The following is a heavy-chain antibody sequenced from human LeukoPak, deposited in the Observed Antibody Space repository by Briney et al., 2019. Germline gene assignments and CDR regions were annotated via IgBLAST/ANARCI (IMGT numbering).Heavy chain of an antibody. CDR2: IYYSGGT. V-gene: IGHV4-59*08. D-gene: IGHD6-19*01. CDR1: GGXISGHY. J-gene: IGHJ4*02. CDR3: ARAVAGTLVRFDY. Sequence: SETLSLTCTVSGGXISGHYCSWIRQPPGGGLEWIGCIYYSGGTKYNPSLTSRVTISVDTSKNQFSLQLTSVTAADTAVYYCARAVAGTLVRFDYWGQGTLVTVSS.